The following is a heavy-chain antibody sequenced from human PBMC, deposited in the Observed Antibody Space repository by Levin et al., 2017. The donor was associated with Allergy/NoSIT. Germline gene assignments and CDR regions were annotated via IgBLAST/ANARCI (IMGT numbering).Heavy chain of an antibody. J-gene: IGHJ4*02. CDR2: MNQDGSQI. CDR1: AFTFSKYW. CDR3: AIDHERRFDY. Sequence: PGGSLRLSCAASAFTFSKYWMSWVRQTPGKGLEWVANMNQDGSQIYYADSVKGRFTIPRDNAKNSVYLQMNSLRAEDTAMYYCAIDHERRFDYWGQGTLVTVSS. D-gene: IGHD6-25*01. V-gene: IGHV3-7*01.